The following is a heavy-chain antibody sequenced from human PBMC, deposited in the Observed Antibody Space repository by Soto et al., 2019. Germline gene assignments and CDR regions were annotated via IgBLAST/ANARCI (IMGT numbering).Heavy chain of an antibody. D-gene: IGHD1-26*01. Sequence: QLQLHESGSGLVKPSQTLSLTCTVSGASITFGGYSWSWIRQTPGKGLEWIGYINHLETTFYNPSFESRLTLSIDRAKNQFSLKLHSMSAADRAVYFCARGGGSDSFDYWGQGILVIVSS. V-gene: IGHV4-30-2*01. CDR3: ARGGGSDSFDY. J-gene: IGHJ4*02. CDR2: INHLETT. CDR1: GASITFGGYS.